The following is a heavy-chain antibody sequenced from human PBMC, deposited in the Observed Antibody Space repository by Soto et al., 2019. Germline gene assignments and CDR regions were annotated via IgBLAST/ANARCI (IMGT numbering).Heavy chain of an antibody. CDR2: INPNSGGT. CDR1: GYTFTGYY. Sequence: ASVKVSCKASGYTFTGYYMHWVRQAPGQGLEWMGWINPNSGGTNYAQKFQGRVTMTRDTSISTAYMELSRLRSDDTAVYYCAREGNYYDSSGYYYGMDVWGQGTTVTDAS. D-gene: IGHD3-22*01. CDR3: AREGNYYDSSGYYYGMDV. J-gene: IGHJ6*02. V-gene: IGHV1-2*02.